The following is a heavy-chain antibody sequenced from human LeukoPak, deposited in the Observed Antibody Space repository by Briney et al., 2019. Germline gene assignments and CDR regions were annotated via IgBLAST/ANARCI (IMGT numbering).Heavy chain of an antibody. D-gene: IGHD3-3*01. CDR3: ARGDDFWSGTLGFDP. V-gene: IGHV3-21*01. Sequence: TGGSLRLSCAASGFTFSSYGMNWVRQAPGKGLEWVSSISSSSSYIYYADSVKGRFTISRDNAKNSLYLQMNSLRAEDTAVYYCARGDDFWSGTLGFDPWGQGTLVTVSS. J-gene: IGHJ5*02. CDR2: ISSSSSYI. CDR1: GFTFSSYG.